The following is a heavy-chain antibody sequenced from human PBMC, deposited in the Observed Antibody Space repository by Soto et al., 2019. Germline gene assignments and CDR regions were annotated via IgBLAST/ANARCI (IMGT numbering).Heavy chain of an antibody. Sequence: EVQLVESGGGLVQPGGSLRLSCAASGFTVSSNYMSWVRQAPGKGLEWVSVIYSGGSTYYADSVKGRFTISRDNSKNTLYLQMNSLRAEGTAVYYCAREGGLDSSGWYRDAGYDYWGQGTLVTVSS. J-gene: IGHJ4*02. CDR3: AREGGLDSSGWYRDAGYDY. V-gene: IGHV3-66*01. CDR2: IYSGGST. D-gene: IGHD6-19*01. CDR1: GFTVSSNY.